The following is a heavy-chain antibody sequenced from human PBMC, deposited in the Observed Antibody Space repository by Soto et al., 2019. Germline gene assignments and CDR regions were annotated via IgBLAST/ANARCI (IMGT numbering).Heavy chain of an antibody. Sequence: ASVKVSCKASGYTFTNYVFTWVRQAPGQGLEWLGWISTYNGNTKYAQKVQGRLTMTTDTSTSTANMELTSLRSEDTAVYYCARADGDQYCGGDCYVHYMDVWGKGTTVTVSS. CDR1: GYTFTNYV. CDR3: ARADGDQYCGGDCYVHYMDV. V-gene: IGHV1-18*01. CDR2: ISTYNGNT. D-gene: IGHD2-21*01. J-gene: IGHJ6*03.